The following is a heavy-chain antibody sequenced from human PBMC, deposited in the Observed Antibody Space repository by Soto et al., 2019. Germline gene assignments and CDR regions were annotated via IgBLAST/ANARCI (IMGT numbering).Heavy chain of an antibody. CDR2: IYHSGST. Sequence: PSETLSLTCAVSGGSISSGGYSWSWIRQPPGKGLEWIGYIYHSGSTYYNPSLKSRVTISVDRSKNQFSLKLSSVTAADTAVYYCARGPDYYGSGSYPKVDPWGQGTLVTVS. CDR3: ARGPDYYGSGSYPKVDP. D-gene: IGHD3-10*01. J-gene: IGHJ5*02. CDR1: GGSISSGGYS. V-gene: IGHV4-30-2*01.